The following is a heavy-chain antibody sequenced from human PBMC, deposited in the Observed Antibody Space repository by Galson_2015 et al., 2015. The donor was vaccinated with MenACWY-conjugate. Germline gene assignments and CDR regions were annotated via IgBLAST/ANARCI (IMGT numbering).Heavy chain of an antibody. Sequence: SLRLSCAASGFTFRRFGMHWVRQAPGKGLEWMAVISYDGSNESYADSVKGRFTISRDNSKNTLYLQMNSLRADDTAVYYCAKDWSVPYSTISYYFYMDVWGKGTTVTV. CDR2: ISYDGSNE. CDR1: GFTFRRFG. V-gene: IGHV3-30*18. D-gene: IGHD6-13*01. CDR3: AKDWSVPYSTISYYFYMDV. J-gene: IGHJ6*03.